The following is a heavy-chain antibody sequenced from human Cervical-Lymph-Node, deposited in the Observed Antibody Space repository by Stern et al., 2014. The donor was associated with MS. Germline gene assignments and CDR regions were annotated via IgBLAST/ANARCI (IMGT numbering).Heavy chain of an antibody. Sequence: QVQLQESGPGLVKPSQTLSLTCTVSGGSISSGSYYWSWIRQPAGKGLEWIGRVYTRGNIDYNHSLKSRVTISVGTSNKQFSLNLSSVTAADTAVYYCARASLQLSYYYVMDVWGQGTTVTVSS. D-gene: IGHD5-18*01. CDR1: GGSISSGSYY. V-gene: IGHV4-61*02. CDR2: VYTRGNI. J-gene: IGHJ6*02. CDR3: ARASLQLSYYYVMDV.